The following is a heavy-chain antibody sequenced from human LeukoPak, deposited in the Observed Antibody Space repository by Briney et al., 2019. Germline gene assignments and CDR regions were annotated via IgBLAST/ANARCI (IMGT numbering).Heavy chain of an antibody. CDR1: GFTFSSYE. Sequence: PGGSLRLSCAASGFTFSSYEMNWVRQAPGKGLEWVSYISSSGSTIYYADSVKGRFTISRDNAKNSLYLQMNSLRAEDTAVYYCARLPSIAVGNDYWGQGTLVTVSS. CDR2: ISSSGSTI. J-gene: IGHJ4*02. CDR3: ARLPSIAVGNDY. D-gene: IGHD6-19*01. V-gene: IGHV3-48*03.